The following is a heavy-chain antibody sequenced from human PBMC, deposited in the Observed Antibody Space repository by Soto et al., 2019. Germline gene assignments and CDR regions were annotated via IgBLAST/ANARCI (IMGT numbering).Heavy chain of an antibody. CDR2: INHSGST. CDR1: GGSFSGYY. D-gene: IGHD2-21*02. V-gene: IGHV4-34*01. J-gene: IGHJ6*02. CDR3: ARDLWGYCGTDCYPLDV. Sequence: SETVSLTCAVYGGSFSGYYWSWIRQPPGKGLEWIGEINHSGSTNYNPSLKSRVTISVDTSKNQFSLKLSSVTAADTAVYYCARDLWGYCGTDCYPLDVWGQGTTVTVSS.